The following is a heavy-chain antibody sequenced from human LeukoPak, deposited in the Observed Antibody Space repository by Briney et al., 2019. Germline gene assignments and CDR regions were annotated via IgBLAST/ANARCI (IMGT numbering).Heavy chain of an antibody. J-gene: IGHJ4*02. CDR2: IKQDGSEK. CDR3: ARAKVSDY. D-gene: IGHD1-14*01. V-gene: IGHV3-7*01. CDR1: GFTFSSYW. Sequence: GSLRLSCAASGFTFSSYWLHRVRQAPGKGLEWVANIKQDGSEKFYVDSVKGRFTISRDNAKNSLYLQMNSLRAEDTAVYYCARAKVSDYWGQGTLVTVSS.